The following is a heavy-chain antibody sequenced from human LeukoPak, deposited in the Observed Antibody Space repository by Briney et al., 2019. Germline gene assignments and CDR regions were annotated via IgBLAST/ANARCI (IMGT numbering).Heavy chain of an antibody. J-gene: IGHJ2*01. V-gene: IGHV4-59*08. CDR2: IYYSGST. CDR1: GGSISSYY. D-gene: IGHD4-17*01. CDR3: ARHDRYGDYAESRPWYFDL. Sequence: SETLSLTCTVSGGSISSYYWSWIRQPPGKGLEWIGYIYYSGSTNYNPSLKSRVTISVDTSKNQFSLKLSSVTAADTAVYYCARHDRYGDYAESRPWYFDLWGRGTLVTVSS.